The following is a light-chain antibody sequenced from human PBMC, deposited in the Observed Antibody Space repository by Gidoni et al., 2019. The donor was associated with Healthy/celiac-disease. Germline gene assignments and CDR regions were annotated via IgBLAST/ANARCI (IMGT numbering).Light chain of an antibody. V-gene: IGKV3-20*01. CDR1: QSVSSSY. CDR2: GAS. J-gene: IGKJ4*01. CDR3: QQYGSSPLT. Sequence: IVLTQSPGTLALSPGERATLSCRARQSVSSSYLALYQQKPGQAPRPLIYGASSRATGIPDRFSGRGSGTDFTLTISRLEPEDCAVYYCQQYGSSPLTFXGXTKVEIK.